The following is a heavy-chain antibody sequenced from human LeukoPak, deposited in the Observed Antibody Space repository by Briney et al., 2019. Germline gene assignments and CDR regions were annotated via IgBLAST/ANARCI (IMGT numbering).Heavy chain of an antibody. Sequence: GGSLRLSCAASGFTFSSYAMSWVRQAPGKGLEWVSAISGSGGSTYYADSVKGRFTISRDNSKNTLYLRMNSLRAEDTAVYYCAKVSRRVAGTGYSWFDPWGQGTLVTVSS. V-gene: IGHV3-23*01. CDR1: GFTFSSYA. CDR3: AKVSRRVAGTGYSWFDP. CDR2: ISGSGGST. J-gene: IGHJ5*02. D-gene: IGHD6-19*01.